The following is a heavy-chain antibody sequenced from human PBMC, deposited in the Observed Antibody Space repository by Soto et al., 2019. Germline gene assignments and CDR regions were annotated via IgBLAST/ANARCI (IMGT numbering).Heavy chain of an antibody. Sequence: WESLTISCTSSGYSFAGYWIGWVRQMPGKGLEWMGIIYPSDSDTRYSPSFEGHVTFSVDKSINTAYLQWRSLKASDSAVYYCARGGRRNWFDPWGQGTRVTVSS. D-gene: IGHD3-16*01. CDR1: GYSFAGYW. CDR2: IYPSDSDT. V-gene: IGHV5-51*01. CDR3: ARGGRRNWFDP. J-gene: IGHJ5*02.